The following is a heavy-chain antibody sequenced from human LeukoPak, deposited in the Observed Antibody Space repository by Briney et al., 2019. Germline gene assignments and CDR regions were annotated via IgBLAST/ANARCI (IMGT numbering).Heavy chain of an antibody. Sequence: ASVKVSCKASGYTFTSYDINWVRQAPGQGLEWMGILNPSGGSTSYAQKFQGRVALTRDMSTSTVYMEVTGLTSEDTAVYYCARGGYCGGNSCYLDQWGQGSLVTVFS. CDR1: GYTFTSYD. CDR2: LNPSGGST. J-gene: IGHJ4*02. V-gene: IGHV1-46*01. D-gene: IGHD2-2*01. CDR3: ARGGYCGGNSCYLDQ.